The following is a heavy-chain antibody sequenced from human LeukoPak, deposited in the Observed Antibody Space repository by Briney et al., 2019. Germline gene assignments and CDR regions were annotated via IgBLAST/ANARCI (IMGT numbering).Heavy chain of an antibody. D-gene: IGHD3-22*01. CDR2: ISSSGSTI. CDR3: ARDHSSGYYFDY. Sequence: GGSLRLSCAASEFTFSSYAMHWVRQAPGKWLEWVSYISSSGSTIYYADSVKGRFTISRDNAKNSLYLQMNSLRAEDTAVYYCARDHSSGYYFDYWGQGTLVTVSS. J-gene: IGHJ4*02. CDR1: EFTFSSYA. V-gene: IGHV3-48*04.